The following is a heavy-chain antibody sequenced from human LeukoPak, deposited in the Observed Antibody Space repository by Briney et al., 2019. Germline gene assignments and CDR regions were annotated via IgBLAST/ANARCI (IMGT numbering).Heavy chain of an antibody. J-gene: IGHJ4*02. CDR1: GFVLSDYG. Sequence: GGSLILSCAASGFVLSDYGMHWVRQAPGKGLEWVVFVRNDGSNEYYIDSVKGRFTISRDKSKNTLYLQMNSLRVEDTGVYSCARESHGGYHSEGPKKWGLGTLVTVSS. V-gene: IGHV3-30*02. CDR3: ARESHGGYHSEGPKK. D-gene: IGHD5-12*01. CDR2: VRNDGSNE.